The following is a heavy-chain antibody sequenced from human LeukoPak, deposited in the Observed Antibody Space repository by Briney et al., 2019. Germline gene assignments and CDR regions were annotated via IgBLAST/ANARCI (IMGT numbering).Heavy chain of an antibody. D-gene: IGHD2-15*01. CDR2: ISGSGNRT. J-gene: IGHJ6*02. V-gene: IGHV3-23*01. Sequence: PGGSLRLSCAASGFTFSSYAMSWDRQAPGKGLEWVSSISGSGNRTYYADSVKGRFTISRDNSKNTLFLQMNSLRAEDTAVYYCAKNLYCGGGSCYPSALGMDVWGQGTTVTVSS. CDR3: AKNLYCGGGSCYPSALGMDV. CDR1: GFTFSSYA.